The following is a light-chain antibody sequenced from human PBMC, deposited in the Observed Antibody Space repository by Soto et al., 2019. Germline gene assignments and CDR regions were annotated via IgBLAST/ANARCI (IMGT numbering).Light chain of an antibody. J-gene: IGKJ4*01. CDR1: QSVSSSY. V-gene: IGKV3-20*01. CDR3: QQHGGSPVT. Sequence: EIVLTQSPGTLSLSPGERATLSCRASQSVSSSYFAWYQQKPGQAPRLLMYSTSSRATGVPDRFSGSGSGTDFTLIISNLEPEDFAVYYCQQHGGSPVTFGGGTKVELK. CDR2: STS.